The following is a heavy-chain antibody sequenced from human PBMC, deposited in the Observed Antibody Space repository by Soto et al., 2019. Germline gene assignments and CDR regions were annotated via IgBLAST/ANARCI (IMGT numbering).Heavy chain of an antibody. CDR3: ARWAGYYDILTGYPNYLFDY. CDR2: ICYSGST. J-gene: IGHJ4*02. D-gene: IGHD3-9*01. CDR1: GGSISSYY. Sequence: PSETLSLTCTVSGGSISSYYWSWIRQPPGKGLEWIGYICYSGSTNYNPSLKSRVTISVDTSKNQFSLKLSSVTAADTAVYYCARWAGYYDILTGYPNYLFDYWGQGTLVTVSS. V-gene: IGHV4-59*01.